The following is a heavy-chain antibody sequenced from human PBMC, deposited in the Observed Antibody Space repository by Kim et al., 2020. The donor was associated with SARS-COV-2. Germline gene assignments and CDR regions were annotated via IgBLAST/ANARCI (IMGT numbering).Heavy chain of an antibody. D-gene: IGHD3-10*01. CDR2: INHSGST. J-gene: IGHJ4*02. CDR3: ARGPRGITMVRGVNHGKRAKYYFDY. Sequence: SETLSLTCAVYGGSFSGYYWSWIRQPPGKGLEWIGEINHSGSTNYNPSLKSRVTISVDTSKNQFSLKLSSVTAADTAVYYCARGPRGITMVRGVNHGKRAKYYFDYWGQGTLVTVSS. CDR1: GGSFSGYY. V-gene: IGHV4-34*01.